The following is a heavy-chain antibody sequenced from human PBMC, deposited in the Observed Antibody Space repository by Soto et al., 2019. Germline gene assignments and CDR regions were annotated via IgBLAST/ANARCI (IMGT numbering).Heavy chain of an antibody. J-gene: IGHJ4*02. CDR2: IGSSGGGT. CDR1: GFPLSSYC. D-gene: IGHD3-10*01. CDR3: TRVVDGSAGEFDY. V-gene: IGHV3-74*01. Sequence: GSVRLACAASGFPLSSYCMHWVLQAPGEGLVWVSRIGSSGGGTTYADSVKGRLTISRDNAKNTLYLQMNSLRAEGTAVYFCTRVVDGSAGEFDYWGQGTLVTVSS.